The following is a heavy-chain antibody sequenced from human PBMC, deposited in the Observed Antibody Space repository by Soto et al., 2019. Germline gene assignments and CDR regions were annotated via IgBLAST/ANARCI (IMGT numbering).Heavy chain of an antibody. V-gene: IGHV3-48*02. Sequence: EVQLVESGGGLVQPGGSLRLSCAASGFTFSSYSMNWVRQAPGKGLEWVSYISSSSSTIYYADSVKGRFTISRDNAKNSRYLQMNSLIDEDTDVYYCARARWYSSSWSPYYYYYYGMDGWGQGTTVTVSS. D-gene: IGHD6-13*01. CDR2: ISSSSSTI. J-gene: IGHJ6*02. CDR1: GFTFSSYS. CDR3: ARARWYSSSWSPYYYYYYGMDG.